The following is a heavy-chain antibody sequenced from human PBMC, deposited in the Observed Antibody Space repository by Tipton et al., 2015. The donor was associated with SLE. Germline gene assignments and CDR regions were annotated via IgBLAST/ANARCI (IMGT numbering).Heavy chain of an antibody. CDR1: GEALGGSY. J-gene: IGHJ4*02. D-gene: IGHD2-8*01. Sequence: GEALGGSYWSWSRQSPGKGLEWIGYISYSGSTNYNPSLRSRVTISVDTSKNQFSLEVRSVTAADTAVYYCVRLRSKVLIDYWGQGTLVTVSS. CDR2: ISYSGST. CDR3: VRLRSKVLIDY. V-gene: IGHV4-59*12.